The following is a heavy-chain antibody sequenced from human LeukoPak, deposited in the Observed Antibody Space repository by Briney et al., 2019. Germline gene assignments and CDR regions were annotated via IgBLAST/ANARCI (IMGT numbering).Heavy chain of an antibody. CDR1: GGSISSYY. J-gene: IGHJ6*03. CDR3: ARDSTSSSAYYYYMDV. Sequence: SETLSLICTVSGGSISSYYWSWIRQPAGKGLEWIGRIYSSGSTNYNPSLKSRATMSVDTSKNQFSLNLSSVTVADTAVYYCARDSTSSSAYYYYMDVWGKGTTVTVSS. D-gene: IGHD6-6*01. V-gene: IGHV4-4*07. CDR2: IYSSGST.